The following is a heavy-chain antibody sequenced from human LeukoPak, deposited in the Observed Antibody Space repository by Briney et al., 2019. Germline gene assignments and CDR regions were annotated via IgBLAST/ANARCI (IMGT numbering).Heavy chain of an antibody. D-gene: IGHD3-10*01. CDR3: ARGGNRFGGFYFDY. CDR2: IHFSGST. CDR1: ADSISSSGHY. J-gene: IGHJ4*02. V-gene: IGHV4-31*03. Sequence: PSETLSLTCTVSADSISSSGHYWTWIRQHPGKGPETIGFIHFSGSTNRNPSLKSRVAISVDASKNQFSLRLSSVTSADTAVYYCARGGNRFGGFYFDYWGQGILVTVSS.